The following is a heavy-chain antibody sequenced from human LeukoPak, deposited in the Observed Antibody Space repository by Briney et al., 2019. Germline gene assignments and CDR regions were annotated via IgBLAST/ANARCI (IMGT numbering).Heavy chain of an antibody. D-gene: IGHD3-3*01. J-gene: IGHJ4*02. CDR2: IYHSGST. V-gene: IGHV4-30-2*01. Sequence: PSETLSLTCTVSGGSISSGGYYWSWIRQPPGKGLEWIGYIYHSGSTYYNPSLKSRVTISVDRSKNQFSLKLSSVTAADTAVYYCAWRGAREDIDYWGQGTLVTVSS. CDR3: AWRGAREDIDY. CDR1: GGSISSGGYY.